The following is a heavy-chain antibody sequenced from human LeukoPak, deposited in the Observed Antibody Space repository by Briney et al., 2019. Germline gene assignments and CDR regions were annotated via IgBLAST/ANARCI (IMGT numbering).Heavy chain of an antibody. V-gene: IGHV1-2*02. J-gene: IGHJ6*03. CDR3: ARGVGYSSSWYGPAYYYYYMDV. CDR1: GYTFTGYY. CDR2: INPNSGGT. Sequence: ASVKVSCKASGYTFTGYYMHWVRQAPGKGLEWMGWINPNSGGTNYAQKLQGRVTMTTDTSTSTAYMELRSLRSDDTAVYYCARGVGYSSSWYGPAYYYYYMDVWGKGTTVTVSS. D-gene: IGHD6-13*01.